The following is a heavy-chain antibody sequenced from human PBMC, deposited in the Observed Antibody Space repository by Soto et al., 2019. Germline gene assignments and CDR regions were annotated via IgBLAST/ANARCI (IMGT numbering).Heavy chain of an antibody. V-gene: IGHV4-30-2*01. Sequence: SETLSLTCAVSGGSISSGGYSWSWIRQPPGKGLEWIGYIYHSGSTYYNPSLKSRVTISVDRSKNQFSLKLSSVTAADTAVYYCGRGYDYSMRFRPWGQGTLVTVSS. CDR3: GRGYDYSMRFRP. CDR2: IYHSGST. D-gene: IGHD4-4*01. J-gene: IGHJ5*02. CDR1: GGSISSGGYS.